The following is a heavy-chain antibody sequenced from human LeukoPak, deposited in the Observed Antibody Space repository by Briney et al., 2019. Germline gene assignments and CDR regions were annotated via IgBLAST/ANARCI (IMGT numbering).Heavy chain of an antibody. D-gene: IGHD2-8*01. J-gene: IGHJ4*02. CDR1: GFTFDDYA. CDR3: AKGYCTNGVCPGNY. V-gene: IGHV3-9*01. Sequence: GGSLRLSCAASGFTFDDYAMHWDRQAPGKGLEWVSGISWNSGSIGYADSVKGRFTISRDNAKNSLYLQMNSLRAEDTALYYCAKGYCTNGVCPGNYWGQGTLVTVSS. CDR2: ISWNSGSI.